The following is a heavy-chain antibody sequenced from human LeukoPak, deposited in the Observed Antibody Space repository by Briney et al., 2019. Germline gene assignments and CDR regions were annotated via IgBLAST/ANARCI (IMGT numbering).Heavy chain of an antibody. CDR2: INPSGGST. Sequence: ASVKVSCKASGYTFNSYDINWVRQASGQGLEWMGIINPSGGSTSYAQKFQGRVTMTRDTSTSTVYMELSSLRSEDTAVYYCARGSMVRGVSDWFDPWGQGTLVTVSS. D-gene: IGHD3-10*01. CDR3: ARGSMVRGVSDWFDP. J-gene: IGHJ5*02. V-gene: IGHV1-46*02. CDR1: GYTFNSYD.